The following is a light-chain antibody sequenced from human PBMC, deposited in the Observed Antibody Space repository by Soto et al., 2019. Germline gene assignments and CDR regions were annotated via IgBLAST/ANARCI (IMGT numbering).Light chain of an antibody. CDR1: QTIXHPSINKTY. CDR3: QQYFSYPLT. Sequence: DIVMTQSPDSLAVSLGERATICCQSSQTIXHPSINKTYLAWYQQRPGQPPKLLIYWASIRGSGVPDRLSGSGFGTDFTLTISSLQTEDVAVYYCQQYFSYPLTFGGGTKVDIK. V-gene: IGKV4-1*01. J-gene: IGKJ4*01. CDR2: WAS.